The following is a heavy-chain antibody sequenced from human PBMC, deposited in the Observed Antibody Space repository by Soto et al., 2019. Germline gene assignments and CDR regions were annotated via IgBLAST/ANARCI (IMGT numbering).Heavy chain of an antibody. J-gene: IGHJ6*02. CDR1: GFTFSSYA. CDR2: ISYDGSNK. D-gene: IGHD2-8*01. Sequence: GGSLRLSCAASGFTFSSYAMHWVRQAPGKGLEWVAVISYDGSNKYYADSVKGRFTISRDNSKNTLYLQMNSLRAEDTAVYYCARGTKKYYYHYGMDVWGQGTTVTVSS. CDR3: ARGTKKYYYHYGMDV. V-gene: IGHV3-30-3*01.